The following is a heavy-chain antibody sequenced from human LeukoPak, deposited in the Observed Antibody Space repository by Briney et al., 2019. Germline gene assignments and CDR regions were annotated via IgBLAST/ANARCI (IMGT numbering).Heavy chain of an antibody. Sequence: KPSETRSLTCTVSGGSISIGSYYWSWIRQPGGKGLEWIGRIYTSGSTNYNPSLKSRVTISVDTSKNQFSLKLSSVTAADTAVYYCARTVPLGLFSNWFDPWGQGTLVTVSS. CDR2: IYTSGST. V-gene: IGHV4-61*02. D-gene: IGHD3/OR15-3a*01. CDR1: GGSISIGSYY. CDR3: ARTVPLGLFSNWFDP. J-gene: IGHJ5*02.